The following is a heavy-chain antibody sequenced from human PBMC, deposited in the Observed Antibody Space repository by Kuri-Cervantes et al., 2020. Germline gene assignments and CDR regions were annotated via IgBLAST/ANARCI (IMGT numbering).Heavy chain of an antibody. CDR2: IYHSGST. J-gene: IGHJ5*02. CDR1: GGSISSSNW. D-gene: IGHD3-22*01. Sequence: SETLSLTCAVSGGSISSSNWWSWVRQPPGKGLEWIGEIYHSGSTYCNPSLKSRVTISVDTSKNQFSLKLSSVTAADTAVYYCARVGEADYYDSSGYYNWFDPWGQGTLVTVSS. V-gene: IGHV4-4*02. CDR3: ARVGEADYYDSSGYYNWFDP.